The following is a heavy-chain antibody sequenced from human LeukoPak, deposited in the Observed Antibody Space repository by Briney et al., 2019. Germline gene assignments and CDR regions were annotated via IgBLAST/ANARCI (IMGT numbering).Heavy chain of an antibody. D-gene: IGHD1-26*01. CDR3: ARGGVVGALDY. V-gene: IGHV4-30-4*01. J-gene: IGHJ4*02. Sequence: YPSQTLSLTCTVSGGSISSGDYYWSWIRQPPGKGLEWIGYIYYSGSTYYNPSLKSRVTISVDTSKNQFSLKLSSVTAADTAVYYCARGGVVGALDYWGQGTLVTVSS. CDR1: GGSISSGDYY. CDR2: IYYSGST.